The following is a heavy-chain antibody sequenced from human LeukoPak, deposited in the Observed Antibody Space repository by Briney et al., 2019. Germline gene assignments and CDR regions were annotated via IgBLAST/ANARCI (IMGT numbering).Heavy chain of an antibody. CDR1: GFTFSSHG. Sequence: GGSLRLSCAASGFTFSSHGMHWVRQAPGKGLEWVAAIWYDGSNKYYADSVKGRFSISRDDSKNTLYLQMNSLRAEDTAVYYCATYSNYYYYYYMDVWGKGTTVTVSS. CDR2: IWYDGSNK. CDR3: ATYSNYYYYYYMDV. J-gene: IGHJ6*03. V-gene: IGHV3-33*01. D-gene: IGHD4-11*01.